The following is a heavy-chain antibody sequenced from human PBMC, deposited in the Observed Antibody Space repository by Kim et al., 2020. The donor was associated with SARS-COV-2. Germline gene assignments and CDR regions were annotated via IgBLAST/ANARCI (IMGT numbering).Heavy chain of an antibody. V-gene: IGHV3-7*01. J-gene: IGHJ4*02. CDR3: ATYRDTPVDADY. D-gene: IGHD3-10*01. Sequence: YVNAGKGRFTGSRDNAKKVLYLQMNSLRVEDTAVYYCATYRDTPVDADYWGQGTLVTVSS.